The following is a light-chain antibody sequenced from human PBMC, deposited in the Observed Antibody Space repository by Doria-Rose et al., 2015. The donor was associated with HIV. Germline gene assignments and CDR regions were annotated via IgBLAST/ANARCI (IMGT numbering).Light chain of an antibody. V-gene: IGKV3-20*01. CDR2: GAS. CDR1: QSVSANY. CDR3: HQYASSRT. Sequence: TQSPGTLALSPGERATLSCRASQSVSANYLARYQQRPGQSPRLLIYGASSSATDIPDRFSGSGSGTDFTLTISRLEPEDFAVYYCHQYASSRTFGQGTKVEIK. J-gene: IGKJ1*01.